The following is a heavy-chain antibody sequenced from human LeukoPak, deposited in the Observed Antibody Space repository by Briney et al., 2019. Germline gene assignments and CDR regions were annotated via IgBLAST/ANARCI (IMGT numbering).Heavy chain of an antibody. CDR2: IYRSGSS. V-gene: IGHV4-38-2*02. CDR3: ARYYYDILTGYYRDY. J-gene: IGHJ4*02. CDR1: GYSIRSGYY. D-gene: IGHD3-9*01. Sequence: NPSETLSLTCSVSGYSIRSGYYWGWIRQPPGKGLEWIGSIYRSGSSYYNPSLRSRLTISIDTSKNQFSLKLSSVTAADTAMYYCARYYYDILTGYYRDYWGQGTLVTVSS.